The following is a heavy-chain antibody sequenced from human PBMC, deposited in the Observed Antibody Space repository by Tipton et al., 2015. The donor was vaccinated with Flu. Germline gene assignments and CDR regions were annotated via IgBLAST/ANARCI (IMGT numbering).Heavy chain of an antibody. CDR1: GGSFSGYY. J-gene: IGHJ4*02. Sequence: TPSLTCAVYGGSFSGYYWSWIRQPPGKGLEWIGEINHSGSTNYNPSLKSRVTISVDTSKNQFSLKLSSVTAADTAVYYCARGLRAVVRSPLHYWGQGTLVTVSS. CDR2: INHSGST. CDR3: ARGLRAVVRSPLHY. V-gene: IGHV4-34*01. D-gene: IGHD4-23*01.